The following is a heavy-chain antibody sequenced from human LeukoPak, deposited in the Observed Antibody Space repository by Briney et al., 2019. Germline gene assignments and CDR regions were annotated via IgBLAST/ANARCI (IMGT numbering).Heavy chain of an antibody. CDR1: GGSISSGGYY. CDR3: ATGGAYADFEY. Sequence: SETLSLTCTVSGGSISSGGYYWSWIRQPAGKGLEWIGRIYASGSTEYNPSLKSRVTITVDTSKNQFSLKLSPVTAADTAVYYCATGGAYADFEYWGQGILVTVSS. J-gene: IGHJ4*02. V-gene: IGHV4-61*02. D-gene: IGHD2-2*01. CDR2: IYASGST.